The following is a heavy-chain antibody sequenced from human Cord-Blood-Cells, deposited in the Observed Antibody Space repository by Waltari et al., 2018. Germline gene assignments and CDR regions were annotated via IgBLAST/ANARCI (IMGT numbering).Heavy chain of an antibody. Sequence: QLQLQESGSGLVKPPQTLSLTCAVSGGSISSGGYSWSWIRQQPGKGLEWIGYIFHSGSTYCSPSLKSRVTISVDRSKNQFSLKLSSVTAADTAVYYCASTYYDVWSGYYDAFDIWGQGTMVTVSS. V-gene: IGHV4-30-2*01. CDR3: ASTYYDVWSGYYDAFDI. CDR1: GGSISSGGYS. J-gene: IGHJ3*02. CDR2: IFHSGST. D-gene: IGHD3-3*01.